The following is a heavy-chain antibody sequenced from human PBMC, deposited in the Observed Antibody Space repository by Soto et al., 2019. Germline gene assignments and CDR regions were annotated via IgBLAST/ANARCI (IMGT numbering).Heavy chain of an antibody. Sequence: ASVKVSCKASGYTFTSYGISWVRQAPGQGLEWMGWISAYNGNTNYAQKLQGRVTMTTDTSTSTAYMELRSLRSDDTAVYYCARAVRRRAVAGWFDPWGQGTLVTVSS. J-gene: IGHJ5*02. V-gene: IGHV1-18*01. CDR3: ARAVRRRAVAGWFDP. D-gene: IGHD6-19*01. CDR2: ISAYNGNT. CDR1: GYTFTSYG.